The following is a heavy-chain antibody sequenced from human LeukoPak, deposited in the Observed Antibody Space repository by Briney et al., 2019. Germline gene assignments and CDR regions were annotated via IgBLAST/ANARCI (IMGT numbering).Heavy chain of an antibody. CDR1: GFTFSSHA. D-gene: IGHD6-19*01. J-gene: IGHJ4*02. V-gene: IGHV3-23*01. Sequence: GGSLRLSCAASGFTFSSHAMSWVRQAPGKGLEWVSAISGSGGSTYYADSVKGRLTISRDNSKNTLYLQMNSLRAEDTAVYYCANLYSSGYADYWGQGTLVTVSS. CDR2: ISGSGGST. CDR3: ANLYSSGYADY.